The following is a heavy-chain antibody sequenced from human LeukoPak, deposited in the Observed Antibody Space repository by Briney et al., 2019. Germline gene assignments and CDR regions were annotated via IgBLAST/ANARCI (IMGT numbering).Heavy chain of an antibody. J-gene: IGHJ4*02. CDR2: IYTSGSS. V-gene: IGHV4-4*09. CDR1: DGSISNYY. D-gene: IGHD2-8*02. Sequence: SETLSLTCTVSDGSISNYYWSWIRQPPGKGLEWIGYIYTSGSSNYNPSLKSRVTISVDTSKNQFSLKLSSVTAADTAVYYCARHLTGSSVCIEYWGQGTLVTVSS. CDR3: ARHLTGSSVCIEY.